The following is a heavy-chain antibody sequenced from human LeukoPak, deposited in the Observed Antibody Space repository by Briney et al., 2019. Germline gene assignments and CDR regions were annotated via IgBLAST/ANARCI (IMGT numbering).Heavy chain of an antibody. Sequence: PGGSLRLSCAASGFTFSSYAMHWVRQAPGKGLEYVSAISSNGGSTYYANSVKGRFTISRDNSKNTLYLQMDSLRAEDMAVYYCARAGDTMVRGADYYYGMDVWGQGTTVTVSS. CDR3: ARAGDTMVRGADYYYGMDV. D-gene: IGHD3-10*01. V-gene: IGHV3-64*01. CDR2: ISSNGGST. CDR1: GFTFSSYA. J-gene: IGHJ6*02.